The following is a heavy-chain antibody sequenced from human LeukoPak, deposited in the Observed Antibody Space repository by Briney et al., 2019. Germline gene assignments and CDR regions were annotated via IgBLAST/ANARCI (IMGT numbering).Heavy chain of an antibody. Sequence: GASLKISCKGSGSIFTHNWIGWVRQMPGKGLERMGIIYPGDSDTRYSPSFEGQVTISVDKSISTAYLQWSSLKASDTAMYYCARQTRDGSGSRGYSFDFWGQGTLVTVSS. D-gene: IGHD3-10*01. CDR3: ARQTRDGSGSRGYSFDF. CDR1: GSIFTHNW. V-gene: IGHV5-51*01. CDR2: IYPGDSDT. J-gene: IGHJ4*02.